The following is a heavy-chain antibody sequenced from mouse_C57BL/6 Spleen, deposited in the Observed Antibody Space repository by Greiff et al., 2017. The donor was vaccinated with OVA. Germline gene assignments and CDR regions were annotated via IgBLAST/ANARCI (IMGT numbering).Heavy chain of an antibody. D-gene: IGHD2-5*01. V-gene: IGHV14-3*01. J-gene: IGHJ4*01. CDR2: IDPANGNT. Sequence: VHVKQSVAELVRPGASVKLSCTASGFNITNTYMHWVKQRPEQGLAWIGRIDPANGNTKYAPKFQGKATITADTTSDTADLKRSSMTSKDTAIYYSARESNYCAMDYWGQGTSVTVSS. CDR3: ARESNYCAMDY. CDR1: GFNITNTY.